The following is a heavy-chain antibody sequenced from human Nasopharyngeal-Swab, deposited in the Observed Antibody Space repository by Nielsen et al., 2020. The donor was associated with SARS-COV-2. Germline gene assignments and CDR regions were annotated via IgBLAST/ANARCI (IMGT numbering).Heavy chain of an antibody. Sequence: SETLSLTCTVSGGSTSSSSYYWGWIRQPPGKGLEWIGSIYYSGSTYYNPSLKSRVTISVDTSKNQFSLKLSSVTAADTAVYYCVGSSWYGDYYYYGMDVWGQGTTVTVSS. J-gene: IGHJ6*02. V-gene: IGHV4-39*07. CDR3: VGSSWYGDYYYYGMDV. CDR1: GGSTSSSSYY. D-gene: IGHD6-13*01. CDR2: IYYSGST.